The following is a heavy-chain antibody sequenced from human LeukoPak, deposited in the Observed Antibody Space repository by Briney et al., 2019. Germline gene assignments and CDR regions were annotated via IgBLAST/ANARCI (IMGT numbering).Heavy chain of an antibody. Sequence: GGSLRLSCAASGFTFSSYWMHWVRQAPGKGLEWVSLISGDGGRTFYADSVKGRFTISRDNSKNSLYLQMNSLRTEDTALYYCAKDLASLYDAFDIWGQGTMVTVSS. J-gene: IGHJ3*02. CDR1: GFTFSSYW. V-gene: IGHV3-43*02. CDR2: ISGDGGRT. CDR3: AKDLASLYDAFDI.